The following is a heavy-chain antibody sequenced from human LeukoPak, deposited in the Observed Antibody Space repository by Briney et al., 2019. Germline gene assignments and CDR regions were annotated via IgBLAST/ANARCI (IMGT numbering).Heavy chain of an antibody. CDR3: ARGLYCSSISCYGPYYYYMDV. CDR1: GGSFSGYY. J-gene: IGHJ6*03. V-gene: IGHV4-34*01. D-gene: IGHD2-2*01. CDR2: INHSGST. Sequence: PSETLSLTCAVYGGSFSGYYWSWIRQPPGKGLEWIGEINHSGSTNYNPSLKSRVTISVDTSKNQFSLKLSSVTAADTAVYYCARGLYCSSISCYGPYYYYMDVWGKGTTVTVSS.